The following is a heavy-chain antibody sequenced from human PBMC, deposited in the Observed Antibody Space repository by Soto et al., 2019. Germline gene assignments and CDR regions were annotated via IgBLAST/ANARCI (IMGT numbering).Heavy chain of an antibody. Sequence: GGSLRLSCAASGFTFSSYGMHWVRQAPGKGLEWVAVISYDGSNKYYADSVKGRFTISRDNSKNTLYLQMNSLRAEDTAVYYCAKGRWDTVVVPAPPELSWFDPWGQGTLVTVSS. CDR2: ISYDGSNK. V-gene: IGHV3-30*18. CDR1: GFTFSSYG. CDR3: AKGRWDTVVVPAPPELSWFDP. D-gene: IGHD2-2*01. J-gene: IGHJ5*02.